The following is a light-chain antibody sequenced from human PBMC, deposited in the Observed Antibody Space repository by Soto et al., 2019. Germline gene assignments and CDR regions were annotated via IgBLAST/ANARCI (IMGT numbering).Light chain of an antibody. CDR1: QSISNW. CDR3: QQLISYPIT. CDR2: HAS. Sequence: DIQMTQSPSSLSASVGDRVTITCRASQSISNWLAWYQQKPGTAPKVLIYHASNLQSGVPSRFSGSGSGTEFTLTINSLQPEDFATYFCQQLISYPITFGQGTRLEIK. V-gene: IGKV1-5*01. J-gene: IGKJ5*01.